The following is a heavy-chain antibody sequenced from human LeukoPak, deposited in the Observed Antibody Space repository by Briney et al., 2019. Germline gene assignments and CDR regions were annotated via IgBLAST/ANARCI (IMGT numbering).Heavy chain of an antibody. CDR3: ARDGNPYYYDSSGYYSKAHDY. CDR1: GYTFTSYG. D-gene: IGHD3-22*01. Sequence: ASVKVSCKASGYTFTSYGISWVRQAPGQGLEWMGWISAYNGNTNYAQMLQGRVTMTTDTSTSTAYMELRSLRSDDTAVYYCARDGNPYYYDSSGYYSKAHDYWGQGTLATVSS. CDR2: ISAYNGNT. V-gene: IGHV1-18*01. J-gene: IGHJ4*02.